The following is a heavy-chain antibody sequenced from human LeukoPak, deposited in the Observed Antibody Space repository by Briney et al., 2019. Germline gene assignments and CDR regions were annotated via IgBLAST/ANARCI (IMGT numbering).Heavy chain of an antibody. D-gene: IGHD6-19*01. CDR3: ATGYSSGWYYFDY. Sequence: ASVKVSCKVSGYTLPELSMQWVRQAPGKGREWMGGFDAEDGETVYLQKFQGRVTMTEDTSTDTAYMELSSLRSEDTAAYYCATGYSSGWYYFDYWGQGTLVTVSS. CDR1: GYTLPELS. CDR2: FDAEDGET. J-gene: IGHJ4*02. V-gene: IGHV1-24*01.